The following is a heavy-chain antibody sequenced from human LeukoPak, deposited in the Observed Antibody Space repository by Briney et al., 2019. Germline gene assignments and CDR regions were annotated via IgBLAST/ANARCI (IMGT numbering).Heavy chain of an antibody. CDR3: ARDER. CDR1: GFRISESW. V-gene: IGHV3-7*03. Sequence: GGSLRLSCAGSGFRISESWMSWVRQVPGKGLEWVATMNKNGFETYYVDSVRGRFTISRDVAKNSLYLQMSSLRADDTAVYYCARDERWGQGTLVTVSS. J-gene: IGHJ4*02. CDR2: MNKNGFET.